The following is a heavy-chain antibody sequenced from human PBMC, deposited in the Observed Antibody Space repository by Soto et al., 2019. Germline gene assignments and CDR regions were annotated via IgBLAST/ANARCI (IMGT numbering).Heavy chain of an antibody. V-gene: IGHV3-30*18. CDR2: ISYDGSNK. CDR3: AKDALSGYSFGYFDY. J-gene: IGHJ4*02. Sequence: GGSLRLSCAASEFTLSIYGMHWVRQAPGKGLEWVAVISYDGSNKYFADSVKGRITISRDNSKNTLYLQMNGLRADDTAVYYCAKDALSGYSFGYFDYWGQGTLVTVSS. D-gene: IGHD5-18*01. CDR1: EFTLSIYG.